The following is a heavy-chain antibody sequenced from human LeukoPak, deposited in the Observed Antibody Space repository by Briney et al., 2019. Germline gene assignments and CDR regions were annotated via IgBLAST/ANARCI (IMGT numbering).Heavy chain of an antibody. CDR3: ATNLDYGDYGLRYWYFDL. CDR2: IYYSGST. D-gene: IGHD4-17*01. J-gene: IGHJ2*01. Sequence: SETLSLTCTVSGGSISSYYWSWIRQPPGKGLEWIGYIYYSGSTNYNPSLKSRVTISVDTSKNQFSLKLSSVTAADTAVYYCATNLDYGDYGLRYWYFDLWGRGTLVTVSS. V-gene: IGHV4-59*01. CDR1: GGSISSYY.